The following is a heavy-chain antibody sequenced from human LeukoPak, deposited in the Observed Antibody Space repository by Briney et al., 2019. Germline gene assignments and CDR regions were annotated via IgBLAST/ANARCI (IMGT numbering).Heavy chain of an antibody. CDR3: ARDPRGSYYADY. D-gene: IGHD1-26*01. V-gene: IGHV1-2*02. Sequence: ASVKVSCKASGYTFTGYYIHWVRRAPGQGLEWMGSINPNIGGTSYAQKFQGRVTMARDTSISTAYMELSRLTSDDTAVYYCARDPRGSYYADYWGQGTLVTVSS. CDR2: INPNIGGT. CDR1: GYTFTGYY. J-gene: IGHJ4*01.